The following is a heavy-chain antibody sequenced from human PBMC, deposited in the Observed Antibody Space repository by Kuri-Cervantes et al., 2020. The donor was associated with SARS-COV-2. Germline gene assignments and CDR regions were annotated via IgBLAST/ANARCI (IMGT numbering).Heavy chain of an antibody. V-gene: IGHV4-59*01. D-gene: IGHD2-8*01. CDR1: GGSISSYY. CDR2: IYYSGST. Sequence: GSLRLSCTVSGGSISSYYWSWLRQPPGKGLEWLGYIYYSGSTNYNPSLNGRVTMSVDTSKNQISLRLSSVTAADTAVYYCAREPYAADQGAFDFWSQGALVTVSS. CDR3: AREPYAADQGAFDF. J-gene: IGHJ4*02.